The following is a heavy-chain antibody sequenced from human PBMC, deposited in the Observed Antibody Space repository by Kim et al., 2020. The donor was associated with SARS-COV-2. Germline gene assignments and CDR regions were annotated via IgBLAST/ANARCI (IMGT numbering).Heavy chain of an antibody. Sequence: GGSLRLSCAASGFTFSSYAMHWVRQAPGKGLEWVAVISYDGSNKYYADSVKGRFTISRDNSKNTLYLQMNSLRAEDTAVYYCARDLAHSIAAPVLDYWGQGTLVTVSS. J-gene: IGHJ4*02. D-gene: IGHD6-13*01. CDR2: ISYDGSNK. V-gene: IGHV3-30-3*01. CDR3: ARDLAHSIAAPVLDY. CDR1: GFTFSSYA.